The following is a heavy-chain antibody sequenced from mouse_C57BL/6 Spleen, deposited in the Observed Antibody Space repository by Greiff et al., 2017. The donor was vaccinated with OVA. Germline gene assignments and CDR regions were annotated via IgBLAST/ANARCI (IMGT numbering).Heavy chain of an antibody. D-gene: IGHD2-4*01. J-gene: IGHJ2*01. V-gene: IGHV5-16*01. CDR2: INYDGSST. CDR1: GFTFSDYY. CDR3: AREYDYELYYFDY. Sequence: DVHLVESEGGLVQPGSSMKLSCTASGFTFSDYYMAWVRQVPEKGLEWVANINYDGSSTYYLDSLKSRFIISRDNAKNILYLQMSSLKSEDTATYYCAREYDYELYYFDYWGQGTTLTVSS.